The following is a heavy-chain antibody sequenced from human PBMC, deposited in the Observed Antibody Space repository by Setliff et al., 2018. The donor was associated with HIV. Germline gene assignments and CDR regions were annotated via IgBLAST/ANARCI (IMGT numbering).Heavy chain of an antibody. Sequence: PGGSLRLSCAASGFIFSGYTMVWVRQAPGKGLEWVSSISSSGNFIYYEDSVKGRFTMSRDNAKNSLYLQMNSLRVEDTAVHYCATVWTAGSLFYWGQGTLVTVSS. CDR2: ISSSGNFI. V-gene: IGHV3-21*01. J-gene: IGHJ4*02. D-gene: IGHD6-13*01. CDR3: ATVWTAGSLFY. CDR1: GFIFSGYT.